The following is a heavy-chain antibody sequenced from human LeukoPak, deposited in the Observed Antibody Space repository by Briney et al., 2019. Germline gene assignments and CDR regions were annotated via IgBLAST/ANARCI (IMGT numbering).Heavy chain of an antibody. CDR1: GGIFNGCY. CDR2: INRSGTT. V-gene: IGHV4-34*01. D-gene: IGHD6-13*01. Sequence: SETLSLTCAVYGGIFNGCYWSWIRQPPGKGLEWIGEINRSGTTNYNPTLKSRVTISVDTSKNQFSLKLSSVTAADTAVYYCARHKGAYSSSWYFAFDIWGQGTMVTVSS. J-gene: IGHJ3*02. CDR3: ARHKGAYSSSWYFAFDI.